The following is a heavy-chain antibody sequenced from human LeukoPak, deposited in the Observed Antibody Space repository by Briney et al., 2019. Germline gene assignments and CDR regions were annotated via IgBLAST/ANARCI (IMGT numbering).Heavy chain of an antibody. J-gene: IGHJ4*02. V-gene: IGHV1-18*01. Sequence: GASVKASCKVSGYTFTSYGISWVRQAPGQGLEWMGWISAYNGNTNYAQKLQGRVIMTTDTSTSTAYMELRSLRSDDTAVYYCARGVDYYDSSAGPLHPFDYWGQGTLVTVSS. CDR2: ISAYNGNT. D-gene: IGHD3-22*01. CDR3: ARGVDYYDSSAGPLHPFDY. CDR1: GYTFTSYG.